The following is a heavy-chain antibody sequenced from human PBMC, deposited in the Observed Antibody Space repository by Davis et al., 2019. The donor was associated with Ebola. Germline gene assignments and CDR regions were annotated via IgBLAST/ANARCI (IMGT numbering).Heavy chain of an antibody. CDR1: GGSVSNYY. CDR3: ARRSLGYYYGMDV. J-gene: IGHJ6*02. D-gene: IGHD7-27*01. Sequence: MPSETLSLTCTVSGGSVSNYYWSWIRQPPGKGLEWIGYIYYRGSTNYNPSLKSRVTILVDTSKNQFSLKLSSVTAADTAVYYYARRSLGYYYGMDVWGQGTTVTVSS. CDR2: IYYRGST. V-gene: IGHV4-59*08.